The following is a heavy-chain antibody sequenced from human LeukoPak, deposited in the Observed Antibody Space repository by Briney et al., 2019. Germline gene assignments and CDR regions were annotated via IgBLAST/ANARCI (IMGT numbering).Heavy chain of an antibody. V-gene: IGHV4-59*08. CDR1: GGSISSYY. Sequence: SSETLSLTCTVSGGSISSYYWSRIRQPPGKGLEWIGYIYYSGSTNYNPSLKSRVTISVDTSKNQFSLKLSSVTAADTAVYYCASAATGIVGASTNGAFDIWGQGTMVTVSS. CDR2: IYYSGST. D-gene: IGHD1-26*01. CDR3: ASAATGIVGASTNGAFDI. J-gene: IGHJ3*02.